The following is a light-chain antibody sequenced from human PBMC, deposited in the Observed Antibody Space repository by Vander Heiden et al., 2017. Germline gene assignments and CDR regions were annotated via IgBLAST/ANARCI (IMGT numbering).Light chain of an antibody. CDR2: KAS. CDR3: QQYKA. V-gene: IGKV1-5*03. CDR1: QSISSW. J-gene: IGKJ1*01. Sequence: DIQMTKSPSTLSASVGDRVTITCRASQSISSWLAWDQQKPGKAPKLLIYKASSLESGVPSRFSGSGSGTEFTLTISSLQPDDFATYDGQQYKAFGQGTKVEIK.